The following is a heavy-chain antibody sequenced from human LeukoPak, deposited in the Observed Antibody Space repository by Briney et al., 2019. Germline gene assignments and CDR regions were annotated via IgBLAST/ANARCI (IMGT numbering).Heavy chain of an antibody. D-gene: IGHD4/OR15-4a*01. CDR2: IRYDGNNK. CDR3: ARRAGAYSHPYDY. J-gene: IGHJ4*02. Sequence: GGSLRLSCAASGFTFSDYSMHWVRQAPGKGLNWVAFIRYDGNNKYYADSVKGRFTISRDNSKNTLYLQMNSLRAEDTAVYYCARRAGAYSHPYDYWGQGTLVTVSS. V-gene: IGHV3-30*02. CDR1: GFTFSDYS.